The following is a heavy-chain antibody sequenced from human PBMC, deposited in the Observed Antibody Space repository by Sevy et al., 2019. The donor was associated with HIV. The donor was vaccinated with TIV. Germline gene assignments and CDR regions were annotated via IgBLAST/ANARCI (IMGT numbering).Heavy chain of an antibody. CDR2: INPSGGST. D-gene: IGHD5-12*01. Sequence: ASVKVSCKASGYTFTSYYMHWVRQAPGQGLEWMGIINPSGGSTSYAQKFQGRVTMTRDTSTSTVYMELSSLRSEATAVYYCARPRTIEMATCPFDYWGQGTLVTVSS. CDR3: ARPRTIEMATCPFDY. CDR1: GYTFTSYY. J-gene: IGHJ4*02. V-gene: IGHV1-46*01.